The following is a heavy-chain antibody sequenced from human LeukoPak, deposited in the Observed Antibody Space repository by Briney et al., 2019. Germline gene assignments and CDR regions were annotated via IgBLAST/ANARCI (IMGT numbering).Heavy chain of an antibody. Sequence: GGSLRLSCAASGFTFSNAWMSWVRQAPGKGLEWVGRIESKTDGGTTDYAAPVKGRFTISRDDSKNTLYLQMNSLKTEDTAVYYCTDSPKRVIVVVTWGQGTLVTVSS. CDR2: IESKTDGGTT. CDR3: TDSPKRVIVVVT. D-gene: IGHD3-22*01. CDR1: GFTFSNAW. V-gene: IGHV3-15*04. J-gene: IGHJ5*02.